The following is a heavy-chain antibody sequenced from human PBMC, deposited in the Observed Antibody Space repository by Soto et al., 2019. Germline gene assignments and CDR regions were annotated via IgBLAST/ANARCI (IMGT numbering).Heavy chain of an antibody. V-gene: IGHV4-34*01. J-gene: IGHJ4*02. CDR2: INHSGST. CDR3: ARVGRLMVSADC. Sequence: PSETLSHTCAVYGGAFSGYYWSWIRQPPGKGLEWIGEINHSGSTNYNPSLKSRVTISVDTSKNQFSLKLSSVTAADTAVYYCARVGRLMVSADCWGQGTLVTVSS. CDR1: GGAFSGYY. D-gene: IGHD3-16*01.